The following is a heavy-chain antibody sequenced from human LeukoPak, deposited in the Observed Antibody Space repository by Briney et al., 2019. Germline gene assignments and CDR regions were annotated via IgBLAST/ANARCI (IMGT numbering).Heavy chain of an antibody. V-gene: IGHV4-59*01. CDR1: GGSNSSYY. D-gene: IGHD3-10*01. Sequence: SETLSLTCTVSGGSNSSYYWSWIRQPPGKGLEWIGYIYYSGSTNYNPSLKSRVTMSVDTSNNQFSLKLSSVTAADTAVYYCARGNYYGSGSMDVWGKGTTVTVSS. CDR3: ARGNYYGSGSMDV. J-gene: IGHJ6*03. CDR2: IYYSGST.